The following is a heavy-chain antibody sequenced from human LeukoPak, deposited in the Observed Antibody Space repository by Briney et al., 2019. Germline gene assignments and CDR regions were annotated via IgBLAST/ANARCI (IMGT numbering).Heavy chain of an antibody. Sequence: SETLSLTCTVSGGSISNYYWSWIRQPPGKGLEWIGYIYDSGSTNYNPSLKRRVTISVDTSKNQFSLKLSSVTAADTAVYYCARRDSSGWYYFDYWGQGTLVTVSS. CDR2: IYDSGST. V-gene: IGHV4-59*08. CDR1: GGSISNYY. CDR3: ARRDSSGWYYFDY. D-gene: IGHD6-19*01. J-gene: IGHJ4*02.